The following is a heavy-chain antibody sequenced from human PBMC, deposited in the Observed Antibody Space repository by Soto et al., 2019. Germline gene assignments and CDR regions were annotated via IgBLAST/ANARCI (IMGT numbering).Heavy chain of an antibody. CDR1: GFTFTSSA. D-gene: IGHD7-27*01. CDR3: AAVPETGDRIGRFDP. V-gene: IGHV1-58*02. J-gene: IGHJ5*02. Sequence: ASVKVSCKASGFTFTSSAMQWVRQARGQRLEWIGWIVVGSGNTNYAQKFQERVTITRDMSTSTAYMELSSLRSEDTAVYYCAAVPETGDRIGRFDPWGQGTLVTVSS. CDR2: IVVGSGNT.